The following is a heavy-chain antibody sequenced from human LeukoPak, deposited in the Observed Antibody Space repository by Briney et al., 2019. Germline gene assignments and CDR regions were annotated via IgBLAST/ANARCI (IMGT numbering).Heavy chain of an antibody. CDR2: IYSGGST. J-gene: IGHJ4*02. CDR1: GFTVSSNY. V-gene: IGHV3-66*02. CDR3: ARDRRGFDVLDY. D-gene: IGHD6-25*01. Sequence: GGSLRLSCAASGFTVSSNYMSWVRQAPGKGLEWVSVIYSGGSTYYADSVKGRFTISRDNSKNTLYLQMNGLRAEDTAVYYCARDRRGFDVLDYWGQGTLVTVSS.